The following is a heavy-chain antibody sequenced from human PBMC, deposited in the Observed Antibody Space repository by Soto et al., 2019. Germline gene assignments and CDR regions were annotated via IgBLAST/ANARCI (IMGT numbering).Heavy chain of an antibody. J-gene: IGHJ5*02. D-gene: IGHD6-13*01. V-gene: IGHV4-30-4*01. CDR1: GGSISSGDYY. Sequence: QVQLQESGPGLVKPSQTLSLTCTVSGGSISSGDYYWSWIRQPPGKGLEWIGYIYYSGSTYYNPSLKSRVTISVDTSKNQFSLKLSSVTAADTAVYYCARDRWAAAGFNWFDPWGQGTLVTVSS. CDR2: IYYSGST. CDR3: ARDRWAAAGFNWFDP.